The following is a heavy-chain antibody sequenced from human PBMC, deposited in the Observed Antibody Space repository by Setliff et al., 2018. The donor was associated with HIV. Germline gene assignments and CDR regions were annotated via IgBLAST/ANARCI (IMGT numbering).Heavy chain of an antibody. CDR1: GGIYSSYA. D-gene: IGHD3-16*01. CDR2: IIPISGTT. V-gene: IGHV1-69*05. CDR3: ATFGEVSKWLMRY. J-gene: IGHJ4*02. Sequence: SVKVSCKASGGIYSSYAITWVRQAPGQGLEWMGGIIPISGTTKYAQKFQGRVTITTGESTSTAYMEVSSLRSEDTAVYYCATFGEVSKWLMRYWGQGTLVTVSS.